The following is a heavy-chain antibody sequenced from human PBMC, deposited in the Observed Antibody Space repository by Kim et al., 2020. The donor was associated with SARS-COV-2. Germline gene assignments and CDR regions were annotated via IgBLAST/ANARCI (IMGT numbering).Heavy chain of an antibody. CDR2: INSDGSST. CDR1: GFTFSSYW. Sequence: GGSLRLSCAASGFTFSSYWMHWVRQAPGKGLVWVSRINSDGSSTSYADSVKGRFTISRDNAKNTLYLQMNSLRAEDTAVYYCARDRRYDSYGYGYYYGMDVWGQGTTVTVSS. D-gene: IGHD5-18*01. V-gene: IGHV3-74*01. CDR3: ARDRRYDSYGYGYYYGMDV. J-gene: IGHJ6*02.